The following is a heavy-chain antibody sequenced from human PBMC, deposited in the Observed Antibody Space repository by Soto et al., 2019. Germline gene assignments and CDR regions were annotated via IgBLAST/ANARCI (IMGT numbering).Heavy chain of an antibody. Sequence: SETLPLTCTVSRGSISSGTNYWAWLRQPPGKGLEWIANIYYSGSTFYNPSLKSRVTISIDTSKNQFSLKLRSVTAADTAVYYCARHDAGWYLDSWGQGTLVTVSS. CDR1: RGSISSGTNY. J-gene: IGHJ4*02. V-gene: IGHV4-39*01. CDR2: IYYSGST. CDR3: ARHDAGWYLDS.